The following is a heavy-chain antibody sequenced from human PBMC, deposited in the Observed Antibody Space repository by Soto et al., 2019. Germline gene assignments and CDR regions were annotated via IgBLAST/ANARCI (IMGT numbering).Heavy chain of an antibody. D-gene: IGHD5-12*01. CDR2: FDPEDGET. J-gene: IGHJ4*02. CDR3: ATGVATIWYYFDY. V-gene: IGHV1-24*01. Sequence: ASVKGYRKVSGYTLTVLSMHWVSQDPGKGLEWMGGFDPEDGETIYAQKFQGRVTTTEDTSTDTAYMELSSLRSEDTAVYYCATGVATIWYYFDYWVQGTLVTVSS. CDR1: GYTLTVLS.